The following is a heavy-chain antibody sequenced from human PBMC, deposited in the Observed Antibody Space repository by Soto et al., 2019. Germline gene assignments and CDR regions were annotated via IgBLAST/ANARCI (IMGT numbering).Heavy chain of an antibody. J-gene: IGHJ6*02. CDR1: GYTFTSYA. D-gene: IGHD6-19*01. CDR3: ARDLQWLDSPRYYYGMDV. Sequence: QVQLVQSGAEVKKPGASVKVSCKASGYTFTSYAMHWVRQAPGQRLEWMGWINAGNGNTKYSQKFQGRVTITRDTSASTAHIELRSLRSEDTAVYYCARDLQWLDSPRYYYGMDVWGQGTTVTVSS. CDR2: INAGNGNT. V-gene: IGHV1-3*01.